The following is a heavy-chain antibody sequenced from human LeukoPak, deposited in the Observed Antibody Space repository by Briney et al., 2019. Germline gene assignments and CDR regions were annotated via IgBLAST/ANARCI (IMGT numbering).Heavy chain of an antibody. D-gene: IGHD5-18*01. CDR2: IYYSGST. CDR1: GGSISGYY. CDR3: ARTTEGGYTYGYFYYYYMDV. V-gene: IGHV4-59*01. Sequence: SETLSLTCTVSGGSISGYYWSWIRQPPGKGLEWIGYIYYSGSTNYNPSLKSRVTISVDTSKNQFSLKLTSVTAADTAVYYCARTTEGGYTYGYFYYYYMDVWGKGTTVTISS. J-gene: IGHJ6*03.